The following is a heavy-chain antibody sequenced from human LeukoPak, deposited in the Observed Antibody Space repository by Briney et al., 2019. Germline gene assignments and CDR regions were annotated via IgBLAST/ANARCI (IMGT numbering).Heavy chain of an antibody. CDR2: IYYSGST. CDR3: ARKGGGYNFDY. J-gene: IGHJ4*02. V-gene: IGHV4-31*03. D-gene: IGHD5-24*01. Sequence: SETLSLTCTVSGGSISSGGYYWSWLRQHPGKGLEWIGYIYYSGSTYYNPSLKSRVTISVDTSKNQFSLKLSSVTAADTAVYYCARKGGGYNFDYWGQGTLVTVSS. CDR1: GGSISSGGYY.